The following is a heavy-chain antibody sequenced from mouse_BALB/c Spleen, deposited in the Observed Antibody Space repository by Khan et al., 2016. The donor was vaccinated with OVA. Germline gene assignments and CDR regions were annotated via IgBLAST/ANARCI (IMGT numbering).Heavy chain of an antibody. CDR3: ARQPYYHYNIMDY. V-gene: IGHV2-6-1*01. CDR2: LWNDGST. D-gene: IGHD2-10*01. Sequence: QVQLKESGPGLVAPSQSLSITCTISGFSLTNYGVHWVRQPPGKGLEWLVLLWNDGSTTYNSALKSRLTISKENSKSQVFLKMNSLQTDDTAMYFCARQPYYHYNIMDYGGQGTSVTGSS. J-gene: IGHJ4*01. CDR1: GFSLTNYG.